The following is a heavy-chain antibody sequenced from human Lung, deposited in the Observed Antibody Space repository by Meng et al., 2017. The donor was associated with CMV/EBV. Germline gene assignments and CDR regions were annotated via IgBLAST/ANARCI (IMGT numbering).Heavy chain of an antibody. D-gene: IGHD2-15*01. CDR2: INTNTGNP. V-gene: IGHV7-4-1*02. J-gene: IGHJ4*02. Sequence: QSGAEWTKPGASVKVSCKASGYTFTSYAMNWVRQAPGQGLEWMGWINTNTGNPTYAQGFTGRFVFSLDTSVSTAYLQISSLKAADTAVYYCARLYCSGGSCYTIDYWGQGTLVTVSS. CDR3: ARLYCSGGSCYTIDY. CDR1: GYTFTSYA.